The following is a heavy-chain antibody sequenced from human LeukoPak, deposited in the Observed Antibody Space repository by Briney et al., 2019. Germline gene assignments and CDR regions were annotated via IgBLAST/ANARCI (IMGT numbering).Heavy chain of an antibody. CDR2: IYYSGST. D-gene: IGHD3-10*01. V-gene: IGHV4-30-4*01. Sequence: PSETLSLTCTVSGGSISSGDYYWSWIRQPPGKGLEWIGYIYYSGSTYYNPSLKSRVTISVDTSKNQFSLKLSSVTAADTAVYYCARAGGDYYGSGNCYTNYYYGMDVWGQGTTVTVSS. J-gene: IGHJ6*02. CDR3: ARAGGDYYGSGNCYTNYYYGMDV. CDR1: GGSISSGDYY.